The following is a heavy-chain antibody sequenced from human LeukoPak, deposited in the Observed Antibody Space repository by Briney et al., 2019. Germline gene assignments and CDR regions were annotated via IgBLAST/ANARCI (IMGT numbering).Heavy chain of an antibody. CDR3: ARDSLVAAPDY. Sequence: PSETLSLTCTVSGGSISSYYWSWIRQPPGKGLEWIGYIYYSGSTNYNPSLKSRVTISVDTSKNQFSLKLSSVTAADPTVYYCARDSLVAAPDYWGQGTLVTVSS. J-gene: IGHJ4*02. CDR1: GGSISSYY. CDR2: IYYSGST. D-gene: IGHD5-12*01. V-gene: IGHV4-59*01.